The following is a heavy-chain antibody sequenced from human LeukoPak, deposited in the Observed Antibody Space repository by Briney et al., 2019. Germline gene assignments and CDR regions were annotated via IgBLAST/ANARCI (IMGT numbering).Heavy chain of an antibody. V-gene: IGHV5-51*01. CDR1: GYSFTRYW. CDR2: VYPDDSDT. Sequence: GESLKISCKTSGYSFTRYWIAWVRQTPGKGLEWMGIVYPDDSDTRYSPSFQGRVTISADKSISTAYLQWSSLKASDTAMYYCARQVEYCSSTSCYNFQHWGQGTLVTVSS. J-gene: IGHJ1*01. D-gene: IGHD2-2*02. CDR3: ARQVEYCSSTSCYNFQH.